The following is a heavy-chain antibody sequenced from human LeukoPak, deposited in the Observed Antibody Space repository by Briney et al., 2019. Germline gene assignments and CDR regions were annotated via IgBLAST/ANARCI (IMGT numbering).Heavy chain of an antibody. CDR1: GDSVSSGNYY. CDR2: MSNSGHT. D-gene: IGHD6-13*01. J-gene: IGHJ4*02. V-gene: IGHV4-61*01. Sequence: SETLSLTCTVSGDSVSSGNYYWSWIRQPPGKGLEWIGFMSNSGHTDSTPSLKSRVTISLDTSKNQFSLELNSVTAADTAVYYCARVSAAGTGPDSWGQGTLVTVSS. CDR3: ARVSAAGTGPDS.